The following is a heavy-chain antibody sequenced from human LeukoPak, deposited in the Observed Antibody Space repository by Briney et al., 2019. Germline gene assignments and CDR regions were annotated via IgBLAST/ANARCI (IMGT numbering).Heavy chain of an antibody. D-gene: IGHD3-22*01. CDR3: AKDNYYDSSGKLDY. CDR1: GFTFSSYA. J-gene: IGHJ4*02. V-gene: IGHV3-23*01. Sequence: PGGSLRLSCAASGFTFSSYAMSWVRQAPGKGLEWVSAISGSGGSTYYADSVKGRFTISRDNSKNTLYPQMNSLRAEDTAVYYCAKDNYYDSSGKLDYWGQGTLVTVSS. CDR2: ISGSGGST.